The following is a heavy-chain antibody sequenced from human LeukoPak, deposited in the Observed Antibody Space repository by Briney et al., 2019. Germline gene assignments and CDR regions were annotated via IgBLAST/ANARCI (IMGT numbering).Heavy chain of an antibody. V-gene: IGHV1-18*01. CDR2: ISAYNGNT. D-gene: IGHD3-3*01. CDR1: GYTFTIYG. CDR3: AREGPYDFWSGYYNDY. Sequence: ASVKVSCKASGYTFTIYGISWVRQAPGQGLEWMGWISAYNGNTNYAQKLQGRVTITTDTSTSTAYMELRSLRADDTAVYYCAREGPYDFWSGYYNDYWGQGTLVTVSS. J-gene: IGHJ4*02.